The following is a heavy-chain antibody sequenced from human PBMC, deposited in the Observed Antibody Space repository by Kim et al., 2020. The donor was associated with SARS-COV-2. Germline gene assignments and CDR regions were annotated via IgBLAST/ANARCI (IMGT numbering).Heavy chain of an antibody. V-gene: IGHV4-39*01. CDR2: IYYSGST. CDR1: GGSISSSSYY. Sequence: SETLSLTCTVSGGSISSSSYYWGWIRQPPGKGLEWIGSIYYSGSTYYNPSLKSRVTISVATSKNQFSLKLSSVTAADTAVYYCARHISSGWHDLGHFDYWGQGTLVTVSS. D-gene: IGHD6-19*01. J-gene: IGHJ4*02. CDR3: ARHISSGWHDLGHFDY.